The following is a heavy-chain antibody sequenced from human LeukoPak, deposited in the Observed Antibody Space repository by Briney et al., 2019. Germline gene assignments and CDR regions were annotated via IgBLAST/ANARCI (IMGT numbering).Heavy chain of an antibody. D-gene: IGHD2-2*01. V-gene: IGHV1-2*02. CDR1: GYTFTGYY. Sequence: GASVKVSCKASGYTFTGYYIHWVRQAPGQGLEWMAWINPNTGGRNYAQKFQGRITVTRDTSISTAYMELGSLTSDDTAVYYCARGFQLPHPLEDWLDPWGQGTLVTVSS. CDR2: INPNTGGR. CDR3: ARGFQLPHPLEDWLDP. J-gene: IGHJ5*02.